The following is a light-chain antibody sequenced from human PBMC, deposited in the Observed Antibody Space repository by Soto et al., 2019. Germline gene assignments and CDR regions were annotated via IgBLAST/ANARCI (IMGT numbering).Light chain of an antibody. J-gene: IGKJ3*01. CDR3: QQTYSTRFT. CDR1: QSVSSYY. Sequence: EIVLTQSPGTLSLSPGERATLSCRASQSVSSYYLAWYQQKPGQAPRLLIYAASSRATGIPDRFSGGGSGTDFTLTISSLQPEDFATYYCQQTYSTRFTFGPGTKVDIK. V-gene: IGKV3-20*01. CDR2: AAS.